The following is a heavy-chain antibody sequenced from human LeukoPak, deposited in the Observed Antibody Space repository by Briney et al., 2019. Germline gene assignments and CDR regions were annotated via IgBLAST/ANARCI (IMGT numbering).Heavy chain of an antibody. CDR2: ISTYNGNT. V-gene: IGHV1-18*01. J-gene: IGHJ5*02. Sequence: APVTVTCTASGYTFTTHGIAWVRQAPGQGLEWMGWISTYNGNTNYAPKLQGRVTMTTDTSTSTAYMELRSLRSDDTAVYYCVRHNWFDPWGQGTLVTVSS. CDR1: GYTFTTHG. CDR3: VRHNWFDP.